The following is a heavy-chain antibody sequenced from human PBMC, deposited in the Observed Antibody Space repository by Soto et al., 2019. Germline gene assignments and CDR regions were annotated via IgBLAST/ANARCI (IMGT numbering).Heavy chain of an antibody. D-gene: IGHD6-13*01. J-gene: IGHJ5*02. CDR1: GGSISSYY. CDR2: IYYSGST. V-gene: IGHV4-59*08. CDR3: ARHPNSSSWYWFDP. Sequence: SETLSLTCTVSGGSISSYYWSWIRQPPGKGLEWIGYIYYSGSTNYNPSLKSRVTISVDTSKNQFSLKLSSVTAADTAVYYCARHPNSSSWYWFDPWGQGTLFTVSS.